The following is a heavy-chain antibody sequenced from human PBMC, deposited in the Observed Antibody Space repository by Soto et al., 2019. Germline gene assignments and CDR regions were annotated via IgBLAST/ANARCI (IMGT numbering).Heavy chain of an antibody. V-gene: IGHV4-39*01. CDR3: ATSIFGVVRGPYYYSLDV. CDR2: IYYSGSP. Sequence: SETLSLSCTVSGVSISSSGYYWGWIRQPPGKGLEWIGSIYYSGSPYYNPSLKSRVTISVDTSKNQFSLKLTSVTAADTALYYCATSIFGVVRGPYYYSLDVWGPGTTVTVSS. CDR1: GVSISSSGYY. J-gene: IGHJ6*02. D-gene: IGHD3-3*01.